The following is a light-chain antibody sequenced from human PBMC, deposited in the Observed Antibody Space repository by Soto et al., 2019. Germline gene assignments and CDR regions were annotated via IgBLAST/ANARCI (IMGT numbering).Light chain of an antibody. CDR2: EVN. V-gene: IGLV2-8*01. Sequence: QSALTQPPSASGSPGQSVTVSCTGTSSDVGGYNFVSWYQQHPGKVPKLILYEVNKRPSGVPDRFSGSKSGNTASLTVSGLQADDEADYYCSSYSNINTLLFGGGTKLTVL. J-gene: IGLJ2*01. CDR3: SSYSNINTLL. CDR1: SSDVGGYNF.